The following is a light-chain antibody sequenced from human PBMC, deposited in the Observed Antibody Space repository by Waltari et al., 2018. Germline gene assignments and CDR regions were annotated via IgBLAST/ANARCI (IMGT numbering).Light chain of an antibody. CDR2: LGS. V-gene: IGKV2-28*01. CDR3: MQSLQTLWT. J-gene: IGKJ1*01. CDR1: QSLLHRNGKNY. Sequence: DIVVTQSPLSLPVTPGEPASISCRSSQSLLHRNGKNYLDWYLQKPGQSPQLLIYLGSNRASGVPDRFSGSGSGTDFTLRISRVDAEDVGVYYCMQSLQTLWTFGPGTKVEIK.